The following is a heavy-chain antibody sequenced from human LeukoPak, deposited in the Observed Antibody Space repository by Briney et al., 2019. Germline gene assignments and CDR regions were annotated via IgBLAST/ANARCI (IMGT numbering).Heavy chain of an antibody. V-gene: IGHV5-51*01. D-gene: IGHD4/OR15-4a*01. CDR3: ARPQDFGVTGMNAFDI. Sequence: GESLKISCKGSGYSFNTYWIGWVRQMPGKGLEWMGIIYPGDSDTKYSPSFQGQVTISADKSISTAYLQWSSLKASDTAMYYCARPQDFGVTGMNAFDIWGKGTMVTVSS. CDR2: IYPGDSDT. J-gene: IGHJ3*02. CDR1: GYSFNTYW.